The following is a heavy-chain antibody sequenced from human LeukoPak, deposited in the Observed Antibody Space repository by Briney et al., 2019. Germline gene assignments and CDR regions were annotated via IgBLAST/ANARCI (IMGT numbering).Heavy chain of an antibody. CDR3: ARGARYSGGDFDY. V-gene: IGHV4-30-4*08. Sequence: SETLSLTCTVSGGSISSGDYYWSWIRQPPGKGLEWIGYIYYSGSTYYNPSLKSRVTISVDTSKNQFSLKLSSVTAADTAVYYCARGARYSGGDFDYWGQGTLVTVSS. D-gene: IGHD1-26*01. CDR2: IYYSGST. CDR1: GGSISSGDYY. J-gene: IGHJ4*02.